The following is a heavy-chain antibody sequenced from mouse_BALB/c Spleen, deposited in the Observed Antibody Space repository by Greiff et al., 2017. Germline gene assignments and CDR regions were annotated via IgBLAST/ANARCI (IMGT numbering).Heavy chain of an antibody. CDR1: GFTFSSYT. J-gene: IGHJ3*01. CDR3: TGTGTAY. V-gene: IGHV5-6-4*01. D-gene: IGHD4-1*01. CDR2: ISSGGSYT. Sequence: EVMLVESGGGLVQPGGSRKLSCAASGFTFSSYTMSWVRQTPEKRLEWVATISSGGSYTYYPDSVKGRFTISRDNAKNTLYLQMSSLKSEDTAMYYCTGTGTAYWGQGTLVTVSA.